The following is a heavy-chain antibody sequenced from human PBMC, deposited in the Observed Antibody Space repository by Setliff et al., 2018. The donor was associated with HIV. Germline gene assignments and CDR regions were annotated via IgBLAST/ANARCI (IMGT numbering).Heavy chain of an antibody. D-gene: IGHD3-22*01. CDR2: IYNSGST. Sequence: LSEPLSLTCNVSGGSISSGGFYWNWIRQHPGKGLEWIGYIYNSGSTYYSPSLQSRLTISVDTSKNQLSLKLTSVTAADTAVYHCARLTYYYDTSGPAAAFDIWGQGTMVTVSS. J-gene: IGHJ3*02. CDR3: ARLTYYYDTSGPAAAFDI. CDR1: GGSISSGGFY. V-gene: IGHV4-31*03.